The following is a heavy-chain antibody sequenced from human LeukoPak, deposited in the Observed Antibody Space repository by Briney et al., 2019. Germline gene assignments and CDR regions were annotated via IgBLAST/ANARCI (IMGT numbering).Heavy chain of an antibody. D-gene: IGHD6-19*01. CDR1: GFSFSTYA. J-gene: IGHJ4*02. CDR2: ISGSGGYT. Sequence: GGSLRLSCAGPGFSFSTYAMTWVRQAPGMGLESVSAISGSGGYTYYADSVKGRFTISRDNSKNTLYLQMNSLRAEDTAIYYCAKAEGKNPTGGRWLDWGQGTLVTVSS. CDR3: AKAEGKNPTGGRWLD. V-gene: IGHV3-23*01.